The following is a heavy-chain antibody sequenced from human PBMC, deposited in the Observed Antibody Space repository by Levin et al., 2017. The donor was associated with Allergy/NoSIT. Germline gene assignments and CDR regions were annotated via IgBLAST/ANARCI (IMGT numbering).Heavy chain of an antibody. D-gene: IGHD4-17*01. J-gene: IGHJ6*02. Sequence: GESLKISCKASGYTFTSYWIGWVRQMPGKGLEWMGIFLPADSYTRYHPSFQGQVNISADKSINTAYLPWSSLKASDTAIYFCARHLDYGADYYFYSLDVWGQGTSISVSS. CDR1: GYTFTSYW. CDR3: ARHLDYGADYYFYSLDV. CDR2: FLPADSYT. V-gene: IGHV5-51*01.